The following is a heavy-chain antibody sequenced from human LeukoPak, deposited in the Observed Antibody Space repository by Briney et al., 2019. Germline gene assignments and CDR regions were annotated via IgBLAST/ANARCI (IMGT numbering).Heavy chain of an antibody. Sequence: ASVKVSCKASGFTFTSSAMQWVRQARGQRLEWIGWIVVGSGNTNYAQKFQERVAITRDMSTSTAYMELSSLRSEDTAVYYCAAGLSGSYFTFDIWGQGTMVTVSS. CDR1: GFTFTSSA. V-gene: IGHV1-58*02. J-gene: IGHJ3*02. CDR3: AAGLSGSYFTFDI. CDR2: IVVGSGNT. D-gene: IGHD1-26*01.